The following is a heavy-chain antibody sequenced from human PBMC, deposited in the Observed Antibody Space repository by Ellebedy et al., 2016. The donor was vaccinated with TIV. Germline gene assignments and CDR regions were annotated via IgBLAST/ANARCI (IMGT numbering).Heavy chain of an antibody. J-gene: IGHJ4*02. CDR1: GFTFSSYW. V-gene: IGHV3-7*01. CDR3: ASHVDTSMSY. CDR2: IKQDGSEK. Sequence: GESLKISXAASGFTFSSYWMHWVRQAPGKGLEWVANIKQDGSEKHYVDSVKGRFTISRDNAKNSLYLQMNSLRAEDTALYYCASHVDTSMSYWGQGTLVTVSS. D-gene: IGHD5-18*01.